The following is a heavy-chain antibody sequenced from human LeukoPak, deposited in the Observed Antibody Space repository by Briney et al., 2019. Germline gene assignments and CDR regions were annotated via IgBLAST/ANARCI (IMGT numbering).Heavy chain of an antibody. CDR2: IYSGGST. Sequence: GGSLRLSCAASGFTVSSNYMSLVRLAPGKGLEWVSVIYSGGSTYYADSVKGRFTISRHNSKNTLYLQMNSLRAEDTAVYYCARDVRGGTFADYWGQGTLVTVSS. CDR3: ARDVRGGTFADY. V-gene: IGHV3-53*01. J-gene: IGHJ4*02. CDR1: GFTVSSNY. D-gene: IGHD1-26*01.